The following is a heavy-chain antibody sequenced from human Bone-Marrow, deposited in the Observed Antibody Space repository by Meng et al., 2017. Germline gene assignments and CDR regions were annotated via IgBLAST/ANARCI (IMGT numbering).Heavy chain of an antibody. D-gene: IGHD6-19*01. V-gene: IGHV4-4*02. CDR1: GASVSSCDW. J-gene: IGHJ4*02. Sequence: VQVQGSDQGLGRPSGTLSIPCGVSGASVSSCDWCTWGRQPPGKGLEWIGEFHHSGTTNYNPSLRSRVTISVDTSKNQFSLRLTSVTAADTAVYYCAASTGWWRIDSWGQRNLVTVSS. CDR3: AASTGWWRIDS. CDR2: FHHSGTT.